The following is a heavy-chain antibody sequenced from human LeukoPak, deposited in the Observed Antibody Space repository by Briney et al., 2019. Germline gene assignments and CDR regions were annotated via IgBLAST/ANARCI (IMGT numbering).Heavy chain of an antibody. CDR3: ARDLCTVTTCDNWFDP. CDR2: ISYDGSNK. V-gene: IGHV3-30-3*01. CDR1: GFTFSSYA. J-gene: IGHJ5*02. Sequence: GRSLRLSYAASGFTFSSYAMHWVRQAPGKGLEWVAVISYDGSNKYYADSVKGRFTISRDNSKNTLYLQMNSLRAEDTAVYYCARDLCTVTTCDNWFDPWGQGTLVTVSS. D-gene: IGHD4-17*01.